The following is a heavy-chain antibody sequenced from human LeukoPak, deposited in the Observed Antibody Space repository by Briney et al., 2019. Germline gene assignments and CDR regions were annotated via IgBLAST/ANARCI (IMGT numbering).Heavy chain of an antibody. CDR3: ASTRKWFGELSFDY. CDR2: IIPIFGTA. D-gene: IGHD3-10*01. Sequence: GSSVKVSCKASGGTFSSYAISWVRQAPGQGLEWMGGIIPIFGTANYAQKFQSRVTITADESTSTAYMELSSLRSEDTAVYYCASTRKWFGELSFDYWGQGTLVTVSS. CDR1: GGTFSSYA. V-gene: IGHV1-69*01. J-gene: IGHJ4*02.